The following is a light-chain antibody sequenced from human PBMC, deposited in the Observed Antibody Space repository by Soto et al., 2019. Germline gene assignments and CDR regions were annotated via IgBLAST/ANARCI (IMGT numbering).Light chain of an antibody. Sequence: QSVLTQPPSVSAAPGQKVTISCSGSSSNIGNNFVTWYQQLPGTAPKLLIYDNNKRPSGIPDRFSGSQSGTSATLGITGLQTGDEAVYYCGSWDSSLTYAFGTGTKLTVL. J-gene: IGLJ1*01. V-gene: IGLV1-51*01. CDR3: GSWDSSLTYA. CDR2: DNN. CDR1: SSNIGNNF.